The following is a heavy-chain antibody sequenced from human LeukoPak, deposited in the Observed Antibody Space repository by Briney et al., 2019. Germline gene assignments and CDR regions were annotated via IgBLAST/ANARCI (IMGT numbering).Heavy chain of an antibody. D-gene: IGHD5-12*01. Sequence: GGSLRLSCAASGFTFSSYAMSWVRQAPGKGLEWVSAVSGSGGSTYYADSVKGRFTISRDNSKNTLYLQMNSLRAEDTAVYYCARSEVDIVATVCFDYWGQGTLVTVSS. J-gene: IGHJ4*02. CDR3: ARSEVDIVATVCFDY. CDR1: GFTFSSYA. CDR2: VSGSGGST. V-gene: IGHV3-23*01.